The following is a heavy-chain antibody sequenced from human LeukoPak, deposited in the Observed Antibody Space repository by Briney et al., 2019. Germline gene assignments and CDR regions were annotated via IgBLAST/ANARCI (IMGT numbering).Heavy chain of an antibody. CDR1: GYTFTIYG. CDR3: AVDRIIAAAGTERDY. V-gene: IGHV1-18*01. CDR2: ISAYNGNT. Sequence: ASVRVSCKASGYTFTIYGINWVRQAPGQGRGWMGWISAYNGNTKYAQKLQGRVTMTTDTSTSTAYMELRSLRSDDTAVYYCAVDRIIAAAGTERDYWGQGTLVTVSS. D-gene: IGHD6-13*01. J-gene: IGHJ4*02.